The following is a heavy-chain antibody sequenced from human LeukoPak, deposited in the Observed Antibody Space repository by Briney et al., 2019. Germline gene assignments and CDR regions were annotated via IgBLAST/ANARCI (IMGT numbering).Heavy chain of an antibody. V-gene: IGHV3-21*04. CDR1: GFPFSSYS. CDR3: AKDFRIGYSAHFDY. J-gene: IGHJ4*02. D-gene: IGHD2-21*01. CDR2: VSTTSSYI. Sequence: GGSLRLSCAASGFPFSSYSMNWVRQAPGKGLEWVSSVSTTSSYIYYADSVKGRFTISRDNAKNSLYLQMDSLRGEDTAVYYCAKDFRIGYSAHFDYWGQGALVTVSS.